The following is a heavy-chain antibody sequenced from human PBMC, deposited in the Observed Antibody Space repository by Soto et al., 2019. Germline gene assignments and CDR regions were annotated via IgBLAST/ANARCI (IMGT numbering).Heavy chain of an antibody. CDR2: ISGDDDST. CDR1: GFTFSGFA. V-gene: IGHV3-23*01. CDR3: AKEGTAYSAYRDY. D-gene: IGHD2-15*01. Sequence: EVELLESGGGLVQPGGSLRLSCAASGFTFSGFAMTCVRQVPGKGLEWVASISGDDDSTYYADSVKGRFAISRDNTKNTLYLQMNRLRADDTALYHCAKEGTAYSAYRDYWGQGTLVTVSS. J-gene: IGHJ4*02.